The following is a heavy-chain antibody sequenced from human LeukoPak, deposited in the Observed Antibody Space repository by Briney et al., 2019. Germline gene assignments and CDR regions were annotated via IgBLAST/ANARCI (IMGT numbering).Heavy chain of an antibody. D-gene: IGHD3-22*01. J-gene: IGHJ6*02. CDR3: ARDYRYYYDSSGYYYYYGMDV. V-gene: IGHV3-48*03. CDR1: GFTFSSYE. CDR2: ISSSGSTI. Sequence: GGSLRLSCAASGFTFSSYEMNWVRLAPGKGLEWVSYISSSGSTIYYADSVKGRFTISRDNAKNSLYLQMNSLRAEDTAVYYCARDYRYYYDSSGYYYYYGMDVWGQGTTVTVSS.